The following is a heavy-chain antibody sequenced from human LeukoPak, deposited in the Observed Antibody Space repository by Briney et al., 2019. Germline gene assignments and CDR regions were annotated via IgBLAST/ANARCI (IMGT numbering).Heavy chain of an antibody. Sequence: KPSETLSLTCAVSGDSISSGYYWGWIRPPPGKGLEWLGSIYHSGSTYYNPSLKSRVTISVDTSKNQFSLKLSSVTAADTAVYYCARDRVVPAGPDAFDIWGQGTMVTVSS. CDR3: ARDRVVPAGPDAFDI. CDR1: GDSISSGYY. J-gene: IGHJ3*02. V-gene: IGHV4-38-2*02. CDR2: IYHSGST. D-gene: IGHD2-2*01.